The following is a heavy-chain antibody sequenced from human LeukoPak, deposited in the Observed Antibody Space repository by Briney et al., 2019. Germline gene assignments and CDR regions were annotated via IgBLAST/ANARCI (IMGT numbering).Heavy chain of an antibody. Sequence: SETLSLTCAVYGGSFSGYYWSWIRQSPGKGLEWIGYVYNSGGTKYNPSLKSRLTISVDTSKNQFSLNLSSVTAADTAVYYCARASVLLSADYWGQGTLVTVSS. CDR2: VYNSGGT. D-gene: IGHD3-16*01. CDR3: ARASVLLSADY. V-gene: IGHV4-59*01. CDR1: GGSFSGYY. J-gene: IGHJ4*02.